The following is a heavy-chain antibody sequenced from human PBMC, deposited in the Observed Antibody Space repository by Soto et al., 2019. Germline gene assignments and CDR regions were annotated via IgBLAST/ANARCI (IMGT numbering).Heavy chain of an antibody. CDR3: AHRVLRTVFGLVTTTAIFFDF. Sequence: QITLNESGPTVVRPTETLTLTCRFSGFSLTTSGVGVGWIRQSPGKAPEWLALIYWDDEKRYSASLKSRLTITKDTSKNPVVLTVSDLDPTDTATYYCAHRVLRTVFGLVTTTAIFFDFWGPGTPVAVSS. CDR2: IYWDDEK. V-gene: IGHV2-5*02. J-gene: IGHJ4*02. D-gene: IGHD3-3*01. CDR1: GFSLTTSGVG.